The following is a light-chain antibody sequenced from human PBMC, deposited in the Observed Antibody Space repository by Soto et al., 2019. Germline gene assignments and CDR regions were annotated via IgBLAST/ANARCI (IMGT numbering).Light chain of an antibody. Sequence: QSVLTQPPSVSAAPGQAVTISCSGTSSNIAANSVSWYQHLPGTAPTLLIYDSDRRPPCIPARFSGSKSGTSATLGITGLQTGDEADDDCDACANSLTVYVFGSGTKLTVL. CDR1: SSNIAANS. CDR3: DACANSLTVYV. CDR2: DSD. J-gene: IGLJ1*01. V-gene: IGLV1-51*01.